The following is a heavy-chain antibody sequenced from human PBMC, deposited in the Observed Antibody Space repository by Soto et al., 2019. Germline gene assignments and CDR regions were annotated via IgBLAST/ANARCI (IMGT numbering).Heavy chain of an antibody. D-gene: IGHD6-13*01. CDR2: IIPMFGTT. CDR1: GGTFSRHA. J-gene: IGHJ5*01. Sequence: QVQLVQTGSEVKMPGSSVKVSCKTSGGTFSRHAINWVRQAPGQGLEWMGGIIPMFGTTNYAQKFKGRDTTSADESTSTGYMELSSLRSEDAGVYYCARAAVHGSSWYFWFDSWGQGTLVTVSS. V-gene: IGHV1-69*01. CDR3: ARAAVHGSSWYFWFDS.